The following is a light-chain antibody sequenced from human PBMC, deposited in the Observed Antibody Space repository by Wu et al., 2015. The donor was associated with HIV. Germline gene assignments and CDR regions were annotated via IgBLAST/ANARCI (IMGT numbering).Light chain of an antibody. J-gene: IGKJ4*01. CDR1: QTITNY. CDR2: GAS. CDR3: QQSHSTPYT. Sequence: DIHMTQSPSSLSSSVGDSVTITCRASQTITNYLNWYQKKPGRAPKLLIYGASTLQSGVPSRFSGSGSGTHFTLTITSLRPEDFATYYCQQSHSTPYTFGGGTKVEIK. V-gene: IGKV1-39*01.